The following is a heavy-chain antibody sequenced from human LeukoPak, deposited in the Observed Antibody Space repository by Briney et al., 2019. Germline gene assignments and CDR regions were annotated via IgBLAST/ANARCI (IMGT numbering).Heavy chain of an antibody. J-gene: IGHJ4*02. CDR1: GFTFSSYS. CDR3: ASQGFIAAAEDY. D-gene: IGHD6-13*01. V-gene: IGHV3-21*01. Sequence: PGGSLRLSCAASGFTFSSYSMNWVRQAPGKGLEWVSSISSSSSYIYYADSVKGRFTISRDNAKNSLYLQMNSLRAEDTAVYYCASQGFIAAAEDYWGQGTLVTVSS. CDR2: ISSSSSYI.